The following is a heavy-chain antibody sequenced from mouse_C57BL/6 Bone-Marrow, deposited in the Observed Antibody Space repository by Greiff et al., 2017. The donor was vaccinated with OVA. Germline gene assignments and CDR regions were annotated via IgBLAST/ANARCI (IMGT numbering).Heavy chain of an antibody. CDR1: GYTFTDYY. V-gene: IGHV1-26*01. J-gene: IGHJ2*01. Sequence: VQLQQSGPELVKPGASVKISCKASGYTFTDYYMNWVKQSHGKSLEWIGDINPNNGGTSYNQKFKGKATLTVDKSSSTAYMELRSLTSEDSAVYYCASITTVGGYWGQGTTLTVSS. CDR3: ASITTVGGY. CDR2: INPNNGGT. D-gene: IGHD1-1*01.